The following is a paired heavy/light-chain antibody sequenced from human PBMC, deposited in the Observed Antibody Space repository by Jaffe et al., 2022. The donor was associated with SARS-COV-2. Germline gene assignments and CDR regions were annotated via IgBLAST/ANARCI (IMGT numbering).Heavy chain of an antibody. CDR3: ARQKGWSGYYDY. D-gene: IGHD3-3*01. J-gene: IGHJ4*02. V-gene: IGHV4-39*01. Sequence: QLQLQESGPGLVQPSETLSLSCAVSGDSGGSGSYYWVWIRQPPGKGLEWIGSIYHSGSTYYNPSLKSRLTINLDTSKMQFSLKVSSVTAADTALYYCARQKGWSGYYDYWGQGTLVTVSS. CDR1: GDSGGSGSYY. CDR2: IYHSGST.
Light chain of an antibody. CDR3: QQSYSSPT. V-gene: IGKV1-39*01. CDR1: ESISNY. J-gene: IGKJ2*01. Sequence: DIQLTQSPSSLAASVGDRVTISCRASESISNYLNWYQQKPGKAPDLLIYGESNLQSGVSSRFSGSGSGTNFTLTINSLEPEDFATYYCQQSYSSPTFGQGTKLEI. CDR2: GES.